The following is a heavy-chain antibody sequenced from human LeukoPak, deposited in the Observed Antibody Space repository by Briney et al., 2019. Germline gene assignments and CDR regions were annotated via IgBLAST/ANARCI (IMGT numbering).Heavy chain of an antibody. D-gene: IGHD3-3*01. V-gene: IGHV4-61*02. Sequence: SETLSLTCTVSGGSISSGSYYWSWIRQPAGKGLEWIGRIYTSGSTNYNPSLKSRVTISVDTSKNQFSLKLSSVTAADTAVYYCARDNYDFWSGYTYFDYWGQGTLVTVSS. J-gene: IGHJ4*02. CDR3: ARDNYDFWSGYTYFDY. CDR1: GGSISSGSYY. CDR2: IYTSGST.